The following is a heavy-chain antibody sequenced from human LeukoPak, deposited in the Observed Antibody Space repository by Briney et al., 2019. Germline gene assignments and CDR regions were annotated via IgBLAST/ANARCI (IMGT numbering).Heavy chain of an antibody. CDR2: INPNSGGT. Sequence: ASVKVSCKASGYTCTGYYMHWVRQAPGQGLEWMGWINPNSGGTNYAQKFQGRVTMTRDTSISTAYVELSRLRSDDTAVYYCARVIAAGTGYFQHWGQGTLVTVSS. D-gene: IGHD6-13*01. CDR1: GYTCTGYY. V-gene: IGHV1-2*02. CDR3: ARVIAAGTGYFQH. J-gene: IGHJ1*01.